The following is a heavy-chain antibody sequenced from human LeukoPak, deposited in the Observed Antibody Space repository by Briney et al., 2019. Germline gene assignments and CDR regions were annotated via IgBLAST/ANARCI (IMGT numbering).Heavy chain of an antibody. V-gene: IGHV1-69*06. Sequence: GGSVRVSCKASGGTFSSYAISWVRQAPGQGLEWMGGIIHIVGTANYAQKFQGRVTITADKSTSTAYMKLSSLRSEDTAVYYCAVTMSSNWFDPWGQGTLVTVSS. J-gene: IGHJ5*02. CDR2: IIHIVGTA. D-gene: IGHD4/OR15-4a*01. CDR3: AVTMSSNWFDP. CDR1: GGTFSSYA.